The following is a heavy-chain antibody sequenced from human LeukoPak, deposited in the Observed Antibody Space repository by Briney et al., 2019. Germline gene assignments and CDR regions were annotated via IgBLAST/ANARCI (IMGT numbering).Heavy chain of an antibody. Sequence: ASVKVSCKTSGYTFTSYYLHWVRQAPGQGLEWMGWINPNSGGTNYAQKFQGRVTMTRDTSISTAYMELSRLRSDDTAVYYCARDQGGVTGNFDYWGQGTLVTVSS. D-gene: IGHD1-20*01. CDR1: GYTFTSYY. V-gene: IGHV1-2*02. CDR3: ARDQGGVTGNFDY. CDR2: INPNSGGT. J-gene: IGHJ4*02.